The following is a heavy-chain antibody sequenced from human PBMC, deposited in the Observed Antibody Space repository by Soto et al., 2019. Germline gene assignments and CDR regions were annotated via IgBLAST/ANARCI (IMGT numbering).Heavy chain of an antibody. CDR1: GCSISSTSYY. CDR3: ARLTESSSWYKAHYYCYMDV. D-gene: IGHD6-13*01. CDR2: IYYSGNS. J-gene: IGHJ6*03. Sequence: PSETLSLTCTVSGCSISSTSYYWGWLRQPPGKGLEWIGSIYYSGNSYYNPSLKNRVTISVDTSKRQFSLRLGSVTAADAAVYYCARLTESSSWYKAHYYCYMDVWGKGTTVTVSS. V-gene: IGHV4-39*01.